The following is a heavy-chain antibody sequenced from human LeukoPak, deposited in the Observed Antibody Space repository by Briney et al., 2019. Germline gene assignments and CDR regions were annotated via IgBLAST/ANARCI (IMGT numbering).Heavy chain of an antibody. CDR2: INHSGST. CDR3: ASGKGYYDSSGGTYYFDY. J-gene: IGHJ4*02. D-gene: IGHD3-22*01. Sequence: SETLSLTCAVYGGSFSGYYWSWIRQPPGKGLEWIGEINHSGSTNYNPSLKSRVTISVDTSKNQFSLKLSSVTAADTAVYYCASGKGYYDSSGGTYYFDYWGQGTLVTVSS. CDR1: GGSFSGYY. V-gene: IGHV4-34*01.